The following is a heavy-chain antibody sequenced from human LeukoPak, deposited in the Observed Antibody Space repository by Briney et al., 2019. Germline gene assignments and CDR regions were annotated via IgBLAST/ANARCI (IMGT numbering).Heavy chain of an antibody. CDR1: GYTFTSYD. D-gene: IGHD6-19*01. Sequence: VASVKVSCKASGYTFTSYDINWVRQAPGQGLEWMGRIIPILGIANYAQKFQGRVTITADKSTSTAYMELSSLRSEDTAVYYCARGPVAVAEFNWGQGTLVTVSS. V-gene: IGHV1-69*04. J-gene: IGHJ4*02. CDR2: IIPILGIA. CDR3: ARGPVAVAEFN.